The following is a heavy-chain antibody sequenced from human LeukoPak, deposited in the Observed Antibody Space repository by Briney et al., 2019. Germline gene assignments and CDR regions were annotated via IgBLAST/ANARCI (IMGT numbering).Heavy chain of an antibody. D-gene: IGHD5-18*01. CDR3: ARARSSYGYGDAFDI. J-gene: IGHJ3*02. CDR1: GFTFSSYG. Sequence: GGSLRLSCAASGFTFSSYGMSWVRQAPGKGLEWVSAISGSGGSTYYADSVKGRFTISRGNSKNTLYLQMNSLRAEDTAVYYCARARSSYGYGDAFDIWGQGTMVTVSS. V-gene: IGHV3-23*01. CDR2: ISGSGGST.